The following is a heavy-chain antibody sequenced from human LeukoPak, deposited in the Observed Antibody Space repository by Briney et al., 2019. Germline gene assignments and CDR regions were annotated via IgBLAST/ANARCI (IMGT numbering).Heavy chain of an antibody. Sequence: GASVKVSCKASGYTFTGYYMHWVRQAPGQGLEWMGWINPNSGGTNYAQKFQGWVTMTRDTSISTAYMELSRLRSDDTAVYYCARAMATRFMVRGVIVQLPDYWGQGTLVTVSS. J-gene: IGHJ4*02. CDR2: INPNSGGT. CDR3: ARAMATRFMVRGVIVQLPDY. CDR1: GYTFTGYY. V-gene: IGHV1-2*04. D-gene: IGHD3-10*01.